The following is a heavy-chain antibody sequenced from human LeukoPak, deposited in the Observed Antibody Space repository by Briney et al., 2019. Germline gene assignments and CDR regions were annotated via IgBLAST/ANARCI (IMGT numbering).Heavy chain of an antibody. CDR2: IWYDGSNK. D-gene: IGHD3-10*01. J-gene: IGHJ4*02. Sequence: WRSLRLSCAASGFTFSSNAMHWVRQAPGKGLVGVVVIWYDGSNKYYADSVKGRFTISRDNSKNTLYLQMNSLRAEDTAVYSCAKDLRPPPYYGSGCDYWGQGTLVTVSS. CDR1: GFTFSSNA. CDR3: AKDLRPPPYYGSGCDY. V-gene: IGHV3-30*18.